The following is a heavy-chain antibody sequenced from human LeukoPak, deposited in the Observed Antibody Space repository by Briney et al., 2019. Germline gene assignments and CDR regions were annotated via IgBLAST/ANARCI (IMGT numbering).Heavy chain of an antibody. Sequence: PGGSLRLSCAASGFTFSDYYMSWVRQAPGEGLEWVSYMSSSGRSIYYADSVKGRFTISRDNAKNSLYLQMNSLRAEDTAVYYCTTDPTYYDILTGPDYWGQGTLVTVYS. CDR1: GFTFSDYY. CDR2: MSSSGRSI. J-gene: IGHJ4*02. V-gene: IGHV3-11*01. CDR3: TTDPTYYDILTGPDY. D-gene: IGHD3-9*01.